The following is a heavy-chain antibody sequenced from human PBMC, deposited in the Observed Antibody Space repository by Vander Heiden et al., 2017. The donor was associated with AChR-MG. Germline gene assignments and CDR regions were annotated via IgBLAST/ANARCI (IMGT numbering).Heavy chain of an antibody. Sequence: EVQLVESGGGLVQPGGSLRLSCAASGFTFSRYWMHWVRQAPGKGLVWVSRINTDGSSTSYADSVKGRFTISRDNAKNTLYLQMNSLRAEDTALYYCARSSTVVPAAMRFWGQGTLLTVSS. V-gene: IGHV3-74*01. J-gene: IGHJ4*02. D-gene: IGHD2-2*01. CDR1: GFTFSRYW. CDR2: INTDGSST. CDR3: ARSSTVVPAAMRF.